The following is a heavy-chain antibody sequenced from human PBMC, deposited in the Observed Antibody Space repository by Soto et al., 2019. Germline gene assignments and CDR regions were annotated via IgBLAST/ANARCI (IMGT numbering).Heavy chain of an antibody. CDR1: GYTFTSYA. Sequence: QVQLVQSGAEEKKPGASVKVSCKASGYTFTSYAMHWVRQAPGQRLEWMGWINAGNGNTKYSQKFQGRVTITGDTSASTAYMELSSLRSEDTAVYYCARAGVGATPNDYWGQGTLVTVSS. J-gene: IGHJ4*02. CDR2: INAGNGNT. CDR3: ARAGVGATPNDY. V-gene: IGHV1-3*05. D-gene: IGHD1-26*01.